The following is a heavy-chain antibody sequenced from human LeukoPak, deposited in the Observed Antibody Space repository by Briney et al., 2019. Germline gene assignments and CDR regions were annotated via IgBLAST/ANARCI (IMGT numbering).Heavy chain of an antibody. D-gene: IGHD5-18*01. J-gene: IGHJ6*03. Sequence: ASVKVSCKASGYTFTSYGISLVRQAPGQGLEWMGWISAYNGNTNYAQKLQGRVTMTTDTSTSTAYMELRSLRSDDTAVYYCARDQGGYSQYASPEFSNNMDVWGKGTTVTVSS. CDR1: GYTFTSYG. CDR2: ISAYNGNT. V-gene: IGHV1-18*01. CDR3: ARDQGGYSQYASPEFSNNMDV.